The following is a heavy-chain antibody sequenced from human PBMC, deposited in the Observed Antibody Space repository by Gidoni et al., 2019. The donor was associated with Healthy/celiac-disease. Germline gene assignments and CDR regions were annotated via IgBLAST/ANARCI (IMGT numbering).Heavy chain of an antibody. CDR2: IYYRGST. D-gene: IGHD3-22*01. CDR1: GGSISSSSYY. Sequence: QLQLQESCPVLVKPSETLSLTCTVSGGSISSSSYYWGWIRQPTGKGLEWIGSIYYRGSTYYNPSIKSRVTISVDTSKNQFSLKLSSVTAADTAVYYCARLDSNLFWGQGTLVTVSS. V-gene: IGHV4-39*01. CDR3: ARLDSNLF. J-gene: IGHJ4*02.